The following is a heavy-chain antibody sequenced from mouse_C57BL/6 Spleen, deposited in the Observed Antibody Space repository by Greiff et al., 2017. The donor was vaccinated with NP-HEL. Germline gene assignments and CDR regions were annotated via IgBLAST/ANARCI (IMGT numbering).Heavy chain of an antibody. CDR1: GYTFTSYG. CDR2: IYPRSGNT. V-gene: IGHV1-81*01. J-gene: IGHJ4*01. Sequence: VQLQQSGAELARPGASVKLSCKASGYTFTSYGVSWVKQRTGQGLEWIGEIYPRSGNTYYNEKFKGKATLTADKSSSTAYMELRSLTSEDSAVYFCARRDYLYAMDYWGQGTSVTVSS. CDR3: ARRDYLYAMDY. D-gene: IGHD2-4*01.